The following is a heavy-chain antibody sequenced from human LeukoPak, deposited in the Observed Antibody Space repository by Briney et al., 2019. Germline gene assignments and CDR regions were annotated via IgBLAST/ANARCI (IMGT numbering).Heavy chain of an antibody. V-gene: IGHV3-23*01. CDR2: ISGSGGST. D-gene: IGHD3-10*01. Sequence: PGGSLRLSCAASGFTFSSYAMSWVRQAPGKGLEWVSAISGSGGSTYYADSVKGRFTISRDNSKNTLYLQMNSLRAEDTAVYYCAKDFPYGSGSYSPYYFDYWGQGTLVTVSS. CDR1: GFTFSSYA. CDR3: AKDFPYGSGSYSPYYFDY. J-gene: IGHJ4*02.